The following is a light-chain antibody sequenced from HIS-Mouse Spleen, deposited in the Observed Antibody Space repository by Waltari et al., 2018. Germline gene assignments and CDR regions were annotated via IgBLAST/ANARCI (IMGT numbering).Light chain of an antibody. CDR1: GSDVGGYNY. CDR3: SSYAGSNNFNVV. V-gene: IGLV2-8*01. J-gene: IGLJ2*01. CDR2: EVS. Sequence: QSALTQPPSASGSPGQSVTIPCPGTGSDVGGYNYVPWYQQHPGKAPKLMIYEVSKRPSGVPDRFSGSKSGNTASLTVSGLQAEDEADYYCSSYAGSNNFNVVFGGGTKLTVL.